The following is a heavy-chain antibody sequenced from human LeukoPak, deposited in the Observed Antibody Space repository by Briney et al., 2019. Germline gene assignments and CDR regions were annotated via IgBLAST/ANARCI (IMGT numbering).Heavy chain of an antibody. D-gene: IGHD4-17*01. Sequence: SETLSLTCTVSGGSISSYYWSWIRQPPGKGLEGIGYIYYSGSTNYNPSLKSRVTISVDTSKSQFSLKLSSVTAADTAVYYCARVSYGDYVFDPWGQGTLVTVSS. CDR3: ARVSYGDYVFDP. J-gene: IGHJ5*02. CDR2: IYYSGST. V-gene: IGHV4-59*01. CDR1: GGSISSYY.